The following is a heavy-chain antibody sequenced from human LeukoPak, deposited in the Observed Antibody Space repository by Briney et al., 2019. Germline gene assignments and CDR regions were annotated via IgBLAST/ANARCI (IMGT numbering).Heavy chain of an antibody. CDR1: GGSFSGYY. J-gene: IGHJ4*02. V-gene: IGHV4-34*01. Sequence: SETLSLTCAVYGGSFSGYYWSWIRQPPGKGLEWIGETNHSGSTNYNPSLKSRVTISVDTSKNQFSLKLSSVTAADTAVYYCAREAYSSGSYWGQGTLVTVSS. CDR2: TNHSGST. CDR3: AREAYSSGSY. D-gene: IGHD6-19*01.